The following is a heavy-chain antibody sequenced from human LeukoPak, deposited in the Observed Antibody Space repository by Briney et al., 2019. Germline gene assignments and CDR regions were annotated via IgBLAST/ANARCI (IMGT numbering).Heavy chain of an antibody. CDR2: IIPIFGTA. Sequence: ASVKVSCKASGGIFTNYAISWVRQAPGQGLEWMGGIIPIFGTAIYAQKFQGRVTITADESTSTVYMELNSLRAEDTAVYYCVPDYDQIDYWGQGTLVTVSS. CDR1: GGIFTNYA. CDR3: VPDYDQIDY. D-gene: IGHD3-16*01. J-gene: IGHJ4*02. V-gene: IGHV1-69*13.